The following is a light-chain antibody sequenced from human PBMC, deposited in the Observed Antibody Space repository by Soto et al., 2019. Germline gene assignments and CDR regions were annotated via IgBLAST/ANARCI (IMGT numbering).Light chain of an antibody. CDR1: QDISNY. CDR2: DAS. CDR3: QQYDNLPLT. V-gene: IGKV1-33*01. J-gene: IGKJ4*01. Sequence: DIQMPQSPSSLSASVGDRVTITCQASQDISNYLNWYQQKPGKAPKLLIYDASNLETGVPSMFSGSGSGTDFTFTISSLQPEDIATYYCQQYDNLPLTFGGGTKVEIK.